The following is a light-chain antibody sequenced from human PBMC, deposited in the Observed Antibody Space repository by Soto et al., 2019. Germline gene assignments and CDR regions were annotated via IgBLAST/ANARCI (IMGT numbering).Light chain of an antibody. J-gene: IGLJ1*01. CDR2: ENN. Sequence: QSVLTQPPSASGAPGQRVTISCSGSASNIGRDPVNWYKQVPGTAPKLLLYENNHRPSVVPDRFSGSKSGTSASLVISGLQSEDEAEYFCAGWDGSLKGFVFGTGTKLTVL. CDR3: AGWDGSLKGFV. V-gene: IGLV1-44*01. CDR1: ASNIGRDP.